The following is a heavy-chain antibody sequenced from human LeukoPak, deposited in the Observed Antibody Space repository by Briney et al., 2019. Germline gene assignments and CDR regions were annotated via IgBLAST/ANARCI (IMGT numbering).Heavy chain of an antibody. CDR2: IYNSGST. CDR1: GASISSYY. D-gene: IGHD5-24*01. V-gene: IGHV4-59*08. CDR3: ASHTAGHGSGY. Sequence: PSETLSLTCTVSGASISSYYWSWIRQPQGKGLEWIGHIYNSGSTRYNPSLKSRVAISVDTSNNQFSLNLNSVTVEDTAVYYCASHTAGHGSGYWGHGILVTVSS. J-gene: IGHJ4*01.